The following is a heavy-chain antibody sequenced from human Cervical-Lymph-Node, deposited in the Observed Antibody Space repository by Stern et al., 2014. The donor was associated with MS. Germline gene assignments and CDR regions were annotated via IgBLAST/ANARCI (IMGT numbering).Heavy chain of an antibody. V-gene: IGHV3-73*01. Sequence: EVQLVESGGGLVPPGGSLKLSCAASGFTFGAFTGSAVHWVRQASGKGLEWVGRIRSKTNNYATTYAASVKGRFTISRDDSKSTVFLQMDSLKTEDTAVYYCTGPPYGDSRDYWGQGALVTVSA. J-gene: IGHJ4*02. CDR1: GFTFGAFTGSA. D-gene: IGHD4-17*01. CDR2: IRSKTNNYAT. CDR3: TGPPYGDSRDY.